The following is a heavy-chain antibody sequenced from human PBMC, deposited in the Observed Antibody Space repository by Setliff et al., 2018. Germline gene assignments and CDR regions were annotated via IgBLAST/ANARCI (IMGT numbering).Heavy chain of an antibody. Sequence: SVKVSCKASGGTFSDYGISWVRQAPGQGLEWMGGTIPIFGTTDYAQKFQGRVTIITDESTSTVYMEVISLRSEDTAVYFCARDRFYNSWSGTSITAPHDAFDIWGQGTMVTVSS. V-gene: IGHV1-69*05. CDR3: ARDRFYNSWSGTSITAPHDAFDI. CDR2: TIPIFGTT. D-gene: IGHD3-3*01. J-gene: IGHJ3*02. CDR1: GGTFSDYG.